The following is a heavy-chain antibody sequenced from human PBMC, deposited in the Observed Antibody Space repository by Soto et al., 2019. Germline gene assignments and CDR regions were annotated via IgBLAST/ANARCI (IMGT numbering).Heavy chain of an antibody. CDR1: GFTFSNYW. CDR3: ARDPRLGELALSLDY. D-gene: IGHD3-16*02. CDR2: IKQDGSEK. J-gene: IGHJ4*02. V-gene: IGHV3-7*03. Sequence: LRLSCAVSGFTFSNYWMSWVRQAPGKGLEWVANIKQDGSEKYCVGSVKGRFTISRDNAKNSVYLQMNSLRAEETAVYYCARDPRLGELALSLDYWGQGTQVTVS.